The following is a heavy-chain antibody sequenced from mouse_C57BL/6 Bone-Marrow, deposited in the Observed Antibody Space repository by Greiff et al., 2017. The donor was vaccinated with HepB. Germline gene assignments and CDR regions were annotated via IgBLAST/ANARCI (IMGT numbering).Heavy chain of an antibody. V-gene: IGHV10-1*01. J-gene: IGHJ3*01. Sequence: EVKVVESGGGLVQPKGSLKLSCAASGFSFNTYAMNWVRQAPGKGLEWVARIRSKSNNYATYYADSVKDRFTISRDDSESMLYLQMNNLKTEDTAMYYCVRDGYWAYWGQGTLVTVSA. CDR2: IRSKSNNYAT. CDR3: VRDGYWAY. D-gene: IGHD2-3*01. CDR1: GFSFNTYA.